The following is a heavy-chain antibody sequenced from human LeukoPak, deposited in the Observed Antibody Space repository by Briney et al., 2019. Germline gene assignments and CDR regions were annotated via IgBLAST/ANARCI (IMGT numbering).Heavy chain of an antibody. CDR1: GFTFSSYA. D-gene: IGHD5-18*01. J-gene: IGHJ4*02. CDR2: IYSGGST. V-gene: IGHV3-66*01. Sequence: GGSLRLSCAASGFTFSSYAMSWVRQAPGKGLEWVSVIYSGGSTYYADSVKGRFTISRDNSKNTLYLQMNSLRAEDTAVYYCARGGMVTYFDYWGQGTLVTVSS. CDR3: ARGGMVTYFDY.